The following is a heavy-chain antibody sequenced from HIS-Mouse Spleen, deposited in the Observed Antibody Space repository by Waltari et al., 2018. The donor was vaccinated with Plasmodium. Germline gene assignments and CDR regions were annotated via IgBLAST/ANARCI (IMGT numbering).Heavy chain of an antibody. Sequence: QVQIQQWGAGLLKPSETLSLTCAVYGGSFSGYYWSGIRQPPGTVLEWSGEINHSGSTNYNPSLNSRVTISVDTSKNQFSLKLSSVTAADTSVYYCARLVVVASKDSYWGQGTLVTVSS. V-gene: IGHV4-34*01. D-gene: IGHD2-15*01. CDR3: ARLVVVASKDSY. CDR2: INHSGST. J-gene: IGHJ4*02. CDR1: GGSFSGYY.